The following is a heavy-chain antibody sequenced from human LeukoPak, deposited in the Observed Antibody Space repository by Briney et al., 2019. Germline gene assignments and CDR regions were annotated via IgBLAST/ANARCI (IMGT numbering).Heavy chain of an antibody. CDR2: INHPGSA. V-gene: IGHV4-34*01. CDR3: ARDKSVAAAGFDY. CDR1: GGSFSGYA. D-gene: IGHD6-13*01. J-gene: IGHJ4*02. Sequence: SETLSLTCAVSGGSFSGYAWSWIRQPPGKGLEWIGEINHPGSANYNPSLKSRVTISVDTSKNQFSLKLSSVTAADTAVYYCARDKSVAAAGFDYWGQGTLVTVSS.